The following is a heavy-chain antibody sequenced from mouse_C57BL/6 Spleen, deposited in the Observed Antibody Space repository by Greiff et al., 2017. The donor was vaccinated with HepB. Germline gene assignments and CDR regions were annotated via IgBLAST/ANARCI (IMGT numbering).Heavy chain of an antibody. V-gene: IGHV1-80*01. J-gene: IGHJ4*01. CDR2: IYPGDGDT. CDR3: ARLGAYYSNYDAMDY. D-gene: IGHD2-5*01. CDR1: GYAFSSSW. Sequence: VQLQQSGPELVKPGASVKISCKASGYAFSSSWMNWVKQRPGKGLEWIGQIYPGDGDTNYNGKFKGKATLTADKSSSTAYMQLSSLTSEDSAVYFCARLGAYYSNYDAMDYWGQGTSVTVSS.